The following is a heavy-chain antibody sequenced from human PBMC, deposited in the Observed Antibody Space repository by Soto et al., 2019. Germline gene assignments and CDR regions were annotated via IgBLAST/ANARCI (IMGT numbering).Heavy chain of an antibody. J-gene: IGHJ4*02. CDR1: GYTFTSYS. V-gene: IGHV1-46*01. CDR3: ARVRSVG. Sequence: SVKVSCKASGYTFTSYSMHWVRQAPGQGLEWMGLINPSGGSTSYAQKFQGRVTMTRDTSTRTVYMELSSLKSEDTAVYYCARVRSVGWGQGTLVTVSS. CDR2: INPSGGST. D-gene: IGHD3-10*01.